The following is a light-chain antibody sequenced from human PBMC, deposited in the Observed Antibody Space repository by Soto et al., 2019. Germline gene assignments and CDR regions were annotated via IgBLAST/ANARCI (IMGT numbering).Light chain of an antibody. CDR2: AAS. V-gene: IGKV1-39*01. CDR3: QQSYSTPQT. CDR1: QGISSY. J-gene: IGKJ1*01. Sequence: IQLTQSPSSLSASVGDRVTITCRASQGISSYLAWYQQKSGKAPKLLIYAASTLQSGVPSRFSGSGSGTDFTLTISSLQPEDFATYYCQQSYSTPQTFGQGTKVDIK.